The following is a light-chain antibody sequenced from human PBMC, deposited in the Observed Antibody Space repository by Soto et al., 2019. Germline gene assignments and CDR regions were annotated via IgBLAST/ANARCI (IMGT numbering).Light chain of an antibody. CDR2: EVS. Sequence: ALTQPASVSGSPGQSITISCTVTSSDVGGYNYVSWYQQHPGKAPKLMIYEVSNRPSGVSNRFSGSKSGNTASLTISGLQAEDEADYYCISYTSSSTWVFGGGTKLTVL. V-gene: IGLV2-14*01. J-gene: IGLJ3*02. CDR1: SSDVGGYNY. CDR3: ISYTSSSTWV.